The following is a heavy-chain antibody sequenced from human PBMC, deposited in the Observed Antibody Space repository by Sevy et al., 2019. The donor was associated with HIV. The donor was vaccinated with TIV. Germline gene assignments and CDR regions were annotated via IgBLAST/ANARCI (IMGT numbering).Heavy chain of an antibody. Sequence: SETLSLTCAVSGGSISSGGYSWSWIRQPPGKGLEWIGYIYHSGSIYYNPSLKSRVTISVDRSKNQFSLKLSSVTAADTAVYYCARGRLALAYCGGDCYPYLDYWGQGTLVTVSS. D-gene: IGHD2-21*02. CDR1: GGSISSGGYS. CDR2: IYHSGSI. J-gene: IGHJ4*02. CDR3: ARGRLALAYCGGDCYPYLDY. V-gene: IGHV4-30-2*01.